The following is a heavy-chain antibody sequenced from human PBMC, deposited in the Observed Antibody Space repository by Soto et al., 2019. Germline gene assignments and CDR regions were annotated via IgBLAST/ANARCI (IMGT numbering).Heavy chain of an antibody. Sequence: QVQLVQSGAEVKKPGASVKVSCKASGYSFTSYGISWVRQAPGQGLEWMGWISAYNGNTNYAQKLQGRVTMTTDTYTSTASMDLRSLRSDDTYVYYCARDNGFGESDVWGQGTTVTVSS. D-gene: IGHD3-10*01. J-gene: IGHJ6*02. V-gene: IGHV1-18*01. CDR3: ARDNGFGESDV. CDR1: GYSFTSYG. CDR2: ISAYNGNT.